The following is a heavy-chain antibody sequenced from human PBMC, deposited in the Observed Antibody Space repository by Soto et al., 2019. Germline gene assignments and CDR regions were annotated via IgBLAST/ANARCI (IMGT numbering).Heavy chain of an antibody. Sequence: QVQLVESGGGVVQPGRYLRLSCAASGFTFSSYALHWVRQAPGKGLEWVAFISYDGSNKFYADSVKGRFTISRDTSKNTLYLQMNSLTSEDTAVYYCARFLGCYPNFDYWGQGTLGTVSS. CDR1: GFTFSSYA. CDR2: ISYDGSNK. CDR3: ARFLGCYPNFDY. V-gene: IGHV3-30-3*01. D-gene: IGHD3-16*01. J-gene: IGHJ4*02.